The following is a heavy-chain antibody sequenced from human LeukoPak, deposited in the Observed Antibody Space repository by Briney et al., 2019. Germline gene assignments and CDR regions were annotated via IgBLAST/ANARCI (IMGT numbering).Heavy chain of an antibody. CDR3: ARESSASFDY. Sequence: ASVKVSCKASGYSFTGYYMHWVRQAPGQGLEWMGWINPNSGDTNYAQKFQGRVTVTRDTSITTVCMELSILRSDDTAVYYCARESSASFDYWGQGTLVTVSS. J-gene: IGHJ4*02. D-gene: IGHD6-25*01. CDR2: INPNSGDT. CDR1: GYSFTGYY. V-gene: IGHV1-2*02.